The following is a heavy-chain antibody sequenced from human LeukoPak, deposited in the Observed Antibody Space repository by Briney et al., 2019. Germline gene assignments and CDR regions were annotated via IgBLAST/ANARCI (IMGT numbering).Heavy chain of an antibody. J-gene: IGHJ4*02. Sequence: PSETLSLTCTVFGGSISVYYWTWIRQPPGRELEWIGNIYSNGRTDYNPSLKSRVTISVDTSKNQFSLKLGSVTAADTAVYYCARESHGDYVDYWGQGTLVTVSS. CDR2: IYSNGRT. CDR1: GGSISVYY. CDR3: ARESHGDYVDY. D-gene: IGHD4-17*01. V-gene: IGHV4-59*01.